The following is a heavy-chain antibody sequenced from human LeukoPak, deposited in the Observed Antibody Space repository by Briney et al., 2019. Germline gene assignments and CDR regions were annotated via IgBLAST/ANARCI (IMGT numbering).Heavy chain of an antibody. Sequence: GGSLRLSCAASGFTFDDYGMNWVRQAPGKGLEWVAGINWNGGSTGYADSVEGRFTISRDNAKNSLYLQMNSLRAEDTALYYCARERYGSGNFDYWGQGTLVTVSS. D-gene: IGHD3-10*01. CDR3: ARERYGSGNFDY. V-gene: IGHV3-20*04. CDR1: GFTFDDYG. CDR2: INWNGGST. J-gene: IGHJ4*02.